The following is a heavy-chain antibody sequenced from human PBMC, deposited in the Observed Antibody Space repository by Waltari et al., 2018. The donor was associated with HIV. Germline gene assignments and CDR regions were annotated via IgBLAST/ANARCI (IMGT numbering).Heavy chain of an antibody. Sequence: EVQLVESGGGSLQAGGSLRLSCAASGFAFRRYYMFWVRQAPGQGLVVVLLISGGGSTTSYADAGKGRFTVSRDNARNTLYLQMNSLRAEDTAVYYCARYRPEVHYYNGMDVWGQGTTVTVSS. CDR1: GFAFRRYY. D-gene: IGHD3-16*02. J-gene: IGHJ6*02. CDR3: ARYRPEVHYYNGMDV. V-gene: IGHV3-74*01. CDR2: ISGGGSTT.